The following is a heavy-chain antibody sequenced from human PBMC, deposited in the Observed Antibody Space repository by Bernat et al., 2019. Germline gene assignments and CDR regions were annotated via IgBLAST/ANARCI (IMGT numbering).Heavy chain of an antibody. D-gene: IGHD6-13*01. Sequence: QLQLQESGPGLVKPSETLSLTCTVSGGPISSSSYYWGWIRQPPGKGLEWIGSIYYSGSTYYNPSLKSRVTISVDTSKNQFSLKLSSVTAADTAVYYCARQMAAAGPTVFDYWGQGTLVTVSS. CDR1: GGPISSSSYY. CDR2: IYYSGST. V-gene: IGHV4-39*01. CDR3: ARQMAAAGPTVFDY. J-gene: IGHJ4*02.